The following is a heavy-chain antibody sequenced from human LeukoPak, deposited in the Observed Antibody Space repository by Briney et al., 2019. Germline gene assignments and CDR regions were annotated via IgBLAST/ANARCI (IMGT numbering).Heavy chain of an antibody. CDR3: ARDPSRLGGYSNFDY. CDR2: ISYDGSNK. D-gene: IGHD4-11*01. J-gene: IGHJ4*02. Sequence: GWFLRLSCAATGFTFSSYAMHWVRQVPGNCLDSVAVISYDGSNKYYADSVKGRFTISRDNSKNTLYLQMNSLRAEDTAVYYCARDPSRLGGYSNFDYWGQGTLVTVSS. CDR1: GFTFSSYA. V-gene: IGHV3-30*04.